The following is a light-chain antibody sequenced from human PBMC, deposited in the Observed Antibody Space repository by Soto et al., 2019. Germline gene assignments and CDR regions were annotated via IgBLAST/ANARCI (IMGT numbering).Light chain of an antibody. V-gene: IGKV1-5*01. CDR3: QQYNTFWT. Sequence: DIQMTQSPSTLSASLGDRVTITCRASQTITRWMAWYQQKPGKAPKLLIYDASTLGSGVPSRFSGSGSGTEFTLTISSLQPDDFATYYCQQYNTFWTFGQGTKVDIK. J-gene: IGKJ1*01. CDR1: QTITRW. CDR2: DAS.